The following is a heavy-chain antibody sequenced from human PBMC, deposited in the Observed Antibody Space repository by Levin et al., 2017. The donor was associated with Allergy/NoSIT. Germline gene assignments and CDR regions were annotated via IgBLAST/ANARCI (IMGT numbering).Heavy chain of an antibody. J-gene: IGHJ5*02. Sequence: LSLPCAASGFTFRSYGMHWVRQAPGKGLEWVAVIWYDGSNKYYADSVKGRFTISRDNSKSTLYLQMNSLRAEDTAVYYCARDFQSILTGLDNWFDPWGQGTLVTVSS. CDR1: GFTFRSYG. CDR3: ARDFQSILTGLDNWFDP. V-gene: IGHV3-33*01. D-gene: IGHD3-9*01. CDR2: IWYDGSNK.